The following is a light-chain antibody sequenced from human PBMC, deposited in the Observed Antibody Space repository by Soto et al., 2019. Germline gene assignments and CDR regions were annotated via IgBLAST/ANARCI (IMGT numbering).Light chain of an antibody. CDR3: VIYMGGSIRV. Sequence: QTVVTQEPSFSVSPGGTVTLTCGLSSGSVSTSYYPSWYQQTPGQAPRTLIYSTNSRSSGVPDRFSGSILGNKAALTITGAQADDESDYYCVIYMGGSIRVFGGGTKLTVL. V-gene: IGLV8-61*01. CDR2: STN. J-gene: IGLJ3*02. CDR1: SGSVSTSYY.